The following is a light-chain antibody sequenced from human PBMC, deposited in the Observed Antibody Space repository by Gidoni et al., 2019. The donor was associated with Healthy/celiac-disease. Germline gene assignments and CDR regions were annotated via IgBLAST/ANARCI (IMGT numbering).Light chain of an antibody. CDR2: SNN. CDR1: SSNIGSNT. V-gene: IGLV1-44*01. J-gene: IGLJ3*02. Sequence: QPVLPHPPSASGTPGQRVTISCSGSSSNIGSNTVNCYQQLPGTAPKLLIYSNNQRPSGGPDRFSGSKSGTTASLAISGLQSEDEADYYCAAWDDSLNGFWVFGGGTKLTVL. CDR3: AAWDDSLNGFWV.